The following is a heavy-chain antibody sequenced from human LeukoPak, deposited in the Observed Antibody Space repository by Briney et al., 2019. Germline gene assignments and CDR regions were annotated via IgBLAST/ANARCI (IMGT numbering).Heavy chain of an antibody. CDR2: ISGGGTGT. CDR1: GFTFSSYA. V-gene: IGHV3-23*01. Sequence: PGGSLRLSCAASGFTFSSYAMSWVRQAPGKGLEWVSGISGGGTGTYYADSAKGRFTISRDNSKSTLYLQMNSLRAGDTALYYCAKYGSGNFFDYWGQGTLVTVSS. J-gene: IGHJ4*02. CDR3: AKYGSGNFFDY. D-gene: IGHD3-10*01.